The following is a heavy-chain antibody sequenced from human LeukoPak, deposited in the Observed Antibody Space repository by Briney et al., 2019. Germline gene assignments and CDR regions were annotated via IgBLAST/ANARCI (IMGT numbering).Heavy chain of an antibody. Sequence: SETLSLTCTVSGGSISSGDYYWSWIRQPPGKGLEWIGYIYYSGSTYYNPSLKSRVTIPVDTSKNQFSLKLSSVTAADTAVYYCARVGVGSIDYWGQGTLVTVSS. CDR1: GGSISSGDYY. CDR2: IYYSGST. J-gene: IGHJ4*02. V-gene: IGHV4-30-4*01. D-gene: IGHD1-26*01. CDR3: ARVGVGSIDY.